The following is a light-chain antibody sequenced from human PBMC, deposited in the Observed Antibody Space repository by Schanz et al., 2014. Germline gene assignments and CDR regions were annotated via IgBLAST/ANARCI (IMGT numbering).Light chain of an antibody. CDR1: STDVGTYNF. Sequence: QSALTQPRSVSGSPGQSVTISCTGTSTDVGTYNFVSWYQLHPGKAPKLIIFDVGKRPSGVSNRFSGSKSGNTASLTISGLQAEDEADYYCCSYTSSSTLRGVFGGGTKLTVL. V-gene: IGLV2-11*01. J-gene: IGLJ3*02. CDR2: DVG. CDR3: CSYTSSSTLRGV.